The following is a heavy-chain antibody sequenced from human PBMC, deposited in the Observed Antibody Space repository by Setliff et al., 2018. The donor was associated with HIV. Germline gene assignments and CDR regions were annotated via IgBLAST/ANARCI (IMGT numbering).Heavy chain of an antibody. CDR3: ARDRGVYCISSSCYSPVDAFDI. D-gene: IGHD2-2*01. J-gene: IGHJ3*02. CDR1: GYTFSTYG. CDR2: ISAYNGNT. V-gene: IGHV1-18*01. Sequence: ASVKVSCKASGYTFSTYGISWARQAPGQGLEWMGWISAYNGNTNYAQKLQGRVTVTTDTSTSTAYMELRSLRSDDTAVYYCARDRGVYCISSSCYSPVDAFDIWGQGTMVTVSS.